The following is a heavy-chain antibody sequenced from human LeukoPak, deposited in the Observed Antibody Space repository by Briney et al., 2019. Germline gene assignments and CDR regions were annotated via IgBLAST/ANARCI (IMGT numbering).Heavy chain of an antibody. V-gene: IGHV3-30-3*01. CDR1: GFTFSSYA. CDR2: ISYDGSNK. D-gene: IGHD2-15*01. Sequence: LPGGSLRLSCAASGFTFSSYAMHWVRQAPGKGLEWVAVISYDGSNKYYADSVKGRFTISRDNSKNTLYLQMNSLRAEDTAVYYCASAILGYCSGGSCYAGDYWGQGTLVTVSS. J-gene: IGHJ4*02. CDR3: ASAILGYCSGGSCYAGDY.